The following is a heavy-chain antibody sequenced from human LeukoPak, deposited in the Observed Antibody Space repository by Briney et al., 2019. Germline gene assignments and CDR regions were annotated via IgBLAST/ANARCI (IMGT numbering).Heavy chain of an antibody. D-gene: IGHD2-2*02. J-gene: IGHJ4*02. CDR2: ISSSSSTI. V-gene: IGHV3-48*01. CDR1: GFTFSSYS. CDR3: ARVGDLSLPAAILLDY. Sequence: PGGSLRLSCAASGFTFSSYSMNWVRQAPGKGLEWVSYISSSSSTIYYADSVKGRFTISRDNAKNSLYLQMNSLRAEDTAVYYCARVGDLSLPAAILLDYWGQGTLVTVSS.